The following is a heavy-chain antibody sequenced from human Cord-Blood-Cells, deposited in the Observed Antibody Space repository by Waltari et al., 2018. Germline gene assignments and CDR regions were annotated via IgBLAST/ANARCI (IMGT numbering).Heavy chain of an antibody. D-gene: IGHD4-17*01. Sequence: GGSISSSNWWSWVRQPPGKGLEWIGEIYHSGSTNYNPSLKSRVTISVDKSKNQFSLKLSSVTAADTAVYYCARVGGDYVSHDAFDIWGQGTMVTVSS. CDR1: GGSISSSNW. CDR2: IYHSGST. J-gene: IGHJ3*02. V-gene: IGHV4-4*02. CDR3: ARVGGDYVSHDAFDI.